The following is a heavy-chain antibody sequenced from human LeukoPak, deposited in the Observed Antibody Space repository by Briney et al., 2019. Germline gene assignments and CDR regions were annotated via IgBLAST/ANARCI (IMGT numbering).Heavy chain of an antibody. V-gene: IGHV3-23*01. J-gene: IGHJ4*02. CDR1: GFTFSSYA. D-gene: IGHD2-21*02. CDR3: AKRDRPCSGDCSAPYYFDY. Sequence: GGSLRLSCAASGFTFSSYAMSWVRQAPGKGLEWVSSISSSGANTYYADSVKGRFTIARDNSKNTLYLQMSSLRAEDTAVYYCAKRDRPCSGDCSAPYYFDYWGQGTLVPVSS. CDR2: ISSSGANT.